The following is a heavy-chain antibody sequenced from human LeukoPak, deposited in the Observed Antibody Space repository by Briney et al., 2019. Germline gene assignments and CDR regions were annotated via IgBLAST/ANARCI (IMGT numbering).Heavy chain of an antibody. D-gene: IGHD3-22*01. CDR3: ARRMYDSSGYRFDY. Sequence: PSETLSLTCTVSGGSISNYYWSWIRQPPGKGLEWIGYIYYSGSTSYNPSLKSRVTISVDTSKNQFSLKVSSVTAADTALYYCARRMYDSSGYRFDYWGQGTLVTVSS. V-gene: IGHV4-59*01. CDR1: GGSISNYY. CDR2: IYYSGST. J-gene: IGHJ4*02.